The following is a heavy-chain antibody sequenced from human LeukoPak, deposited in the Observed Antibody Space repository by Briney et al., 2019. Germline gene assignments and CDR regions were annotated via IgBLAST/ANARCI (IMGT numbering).Heavy chain of an antibody. V-gene: IGHV3-23*01. D-gene: IGHD2-15*01. CDR2: TSGSGGST. J-gene: IGHJ4*02. CDR1: GFTFSSYA. Sequence: PGVSLRLSCAASGFTFSSYAMSWVRQAPGKGLEWVSATSGSGGSTYSADSVKGRFTISRDNSKNTVYLQMNSLRAEDTAVYYCAKAGYCSGGSCYSVDYWGQGTLVTVS. CDR3: AKAGYCSGGSCYSVDY.